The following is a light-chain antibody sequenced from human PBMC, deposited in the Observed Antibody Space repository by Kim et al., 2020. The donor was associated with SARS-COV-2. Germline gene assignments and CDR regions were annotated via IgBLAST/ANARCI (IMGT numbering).Light chain of an antibody. V-gene: IGLV1-47*01. J-gene: IGLJ2*01. CDR2: RNN. CDR3: AAWDDSLSGVV. Sequence: QGVTISCSGSSSNIGSNYVYWYQQLPGTAPKLLIYRNNQRPSGVPDRFSGSKSGTSASLAISGLRSEDEADYYCAAWDDSLSGVVFGGGTQLTVL. CDR1: SSNIGSNY.